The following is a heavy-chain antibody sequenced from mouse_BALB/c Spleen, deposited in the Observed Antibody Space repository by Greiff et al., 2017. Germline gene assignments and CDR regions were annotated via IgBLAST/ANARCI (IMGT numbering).Heavy chain of an antibody. CDR3: ARRDYGSSYGAMDY. D-gene: IGHD1-1*01. Sequence: EVQGVESGPGLVKPSQSLSLTCTVTGYSITSDYAWNWIRQFPGNKLEWMGYISYSGSTSYNPSLKSRISITRDTSKNQFFLQLNSVTTEDTATYYCARRDYGSSYGAMDYWGQGTSVTVSS. V-gene: IGHV3-2*02. CDR2: ISYSGST. CDR1: GYSITSDYA. J-gene: IGHJ4*01.